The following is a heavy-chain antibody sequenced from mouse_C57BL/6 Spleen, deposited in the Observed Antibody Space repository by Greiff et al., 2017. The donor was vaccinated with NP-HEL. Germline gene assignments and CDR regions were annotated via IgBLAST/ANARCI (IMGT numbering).Heavy chain of an antibody. D-gene: IGHD2-1*01. V-gene: IGHV5-17*01. Sequence: EVKLVESGGGLVKPGGSLKLSCAASGFTFSDYGMHWVRQAPEKGLEWVAYISSGSSTIYYADTVKGRFTISRDNAKNTLFLQMTSLRSEDTAMYYCAIMNYSYYAMDYWGQGTSVTVSS. CDR2: ISSGSSTI. J-gene: IGHJ4*01. CDR1: GFTFSDYG. CDR3: AIMNYSYYAMDY.